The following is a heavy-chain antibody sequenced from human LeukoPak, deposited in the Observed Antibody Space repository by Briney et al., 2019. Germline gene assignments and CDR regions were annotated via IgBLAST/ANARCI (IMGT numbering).Heavy chain of an antibody. CDR1: GYTLTELS. CDR3: ATETASVAGEEGFDY. D-gene: IGHD6-19*01. V-gene: IGHV1-24*01. J-gene: IGHJ4*02. Sequence: ASVEVSCKVSGYTLTELSMHWVRQAPGKGLEWMGGFDPEDGDTIYAQKFQGRVTMTEDTSTDTAYMELSSLRSEDTAVYYCATETASVAGEEGFDYWGQGTLVTVSS. CDR2: FDPEDGDT.